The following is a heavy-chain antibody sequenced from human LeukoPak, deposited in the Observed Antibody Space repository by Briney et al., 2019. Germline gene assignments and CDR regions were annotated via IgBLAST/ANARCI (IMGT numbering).Heavy chain of an antibody. D-gene: IGHD4-23*01. V-gene: IGHV4-30-4*08. Sequence: NPSETLSLTCTVSGGSISSGDYYWSWIRQPPGKGLEWIGYIYYSGSTYYNPSLKSRVTISVDTSKNQFSLKLSSVTAADTAVYYCARSPSAIMTTVESYYYYYMDVWGKGTTVTVSS. CDR3: ARSPSAIMTTVESYYYYYMDV. CDR1: GGSISSGDYY. CDR2: IYYSGST. J-gene: IGHJ6*03.